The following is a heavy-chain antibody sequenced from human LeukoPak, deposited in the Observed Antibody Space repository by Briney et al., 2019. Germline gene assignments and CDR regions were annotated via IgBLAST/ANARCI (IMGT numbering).Heavy chain of an antibody. CDR1: GYTFTGYY. CDR2: INPNSGGT. V-gene: IGHV1-2*02. D-gene: IGHD5-12*01. Sequence: ASVKVSCKASGYTFTGYYMHWVRQAPGQGLEWMGWINPNSGGTNYAQKFQGRVTMTRDTSISTAYMELSRLRSDDTAVYYCARIIVATSYFGYWGQGTLVTVSS. J-gene: IGHJ4*02. CDR3: ARIIVATSYFGY.